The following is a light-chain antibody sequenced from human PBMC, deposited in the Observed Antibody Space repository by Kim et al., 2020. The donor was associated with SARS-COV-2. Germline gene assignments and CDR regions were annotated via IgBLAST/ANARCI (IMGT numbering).Light chain of an antibody. CDR3: QVLDSSTVV. CDR1: ISQSKN. CDR2: RDS. Sequence: SVALGQTARITCGGNISQSKNVHWYQQKPVQAPVMVIYRDSNRPSGIPERFSGSNSGNTATLTISRAQARDDADYYCQVLDSSTVVFGGGTQLTVL. J-gene: IGLJ2*01. V-gene: IGLV3-9*01.